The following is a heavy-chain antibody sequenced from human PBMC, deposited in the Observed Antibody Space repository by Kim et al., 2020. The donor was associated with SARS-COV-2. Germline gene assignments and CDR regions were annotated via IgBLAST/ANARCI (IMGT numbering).Heavy chain of an antibody. J-gene: IGHJ4*02. D-gene: IGHD3-16*02. CDR1: GFTVSSDY. V-gene: IGHV3-53*01. Sequence: GGSLRLSCAASGFTVSSDYMSWVRQSPGKGLEWVSVIYSGGRTYYADSVKGRFTISRDNSKNTLYLQMNSRRAEDTAVYYCARVWGVPYVWGGYRSDWGQGTLVTVSS. CDR3: ARVWGVPYVWGGYRSD. CDR2: IYSGGRT.